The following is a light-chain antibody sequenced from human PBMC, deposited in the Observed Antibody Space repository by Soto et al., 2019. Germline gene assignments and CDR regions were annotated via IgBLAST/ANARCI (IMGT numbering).Light chain of an antibody. CDR2: GAS. CDR3: QQYGSSGT. CDR1: QSVSKNY. J-gene: IGKJ1*01. V-gene: IGKV3-20*01. Sequence: EIVLTQSQGPLSLSPGEGATLSCRASQSVSKNYLAWYQQKPGQAPRLLIYGASNRATGIPDRFSGSGSGTDFTLTISRLEPEDFAVYYCQQYGSSGTFGQGTKVEIK.